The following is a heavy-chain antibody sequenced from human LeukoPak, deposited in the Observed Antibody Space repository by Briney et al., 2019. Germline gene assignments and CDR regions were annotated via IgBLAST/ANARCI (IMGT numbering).Heavy chain of an antibody. CDR1: GFTFSNYA. CDR2: ISYDGSNK. J-gene: IGHJ6*02. D-gene: IGHD5-12*01. Sequence: PGGSLRLSCAASGFTFSNYALHWVRQAPGKGLEWVALISYDGSNKYYADSVKGRFTISRDNAKNTLYLQMNSLRAEDTAVYYCARDLGGYSGYDFDGYGMDVWGQGTTVTVSS. CDR3: ARDLGGYSGYDFDGYGMDV. V-gene: IGHV3-30-3*01.